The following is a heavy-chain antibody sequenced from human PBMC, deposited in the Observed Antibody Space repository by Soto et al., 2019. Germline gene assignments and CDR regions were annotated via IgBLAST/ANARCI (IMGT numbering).Heavy chain of an antibody. CDR1: GFTLSDHF. CDR2: SRNKANSYTT. CDR3: ARDPRNNVYSSQDC. D-gene: IGHD2-8*01. J-gene: IGHJ4*02. V-gene: IGHV3-72*01. Sequence: GGSLRLSCAASGFTLSDHFVDWVRQAPGKGLEWVGRSRNKANSYTTEYAASVKGRFTISRDDLKNSLYLQMNSLKTEDTAGDFCARDPRNNVYSSQDCWGRGTLVPVS.